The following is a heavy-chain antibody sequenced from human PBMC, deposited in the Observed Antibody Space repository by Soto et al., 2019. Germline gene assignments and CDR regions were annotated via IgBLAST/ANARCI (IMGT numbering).Heavy chain of an antibody. CDR2: IYYSGST. CDR3: ARHPRAANSYYYYGMDV. V-gene: IGHV4-59*08. Sequence: SETLSLTCTVSGGSISSYYWSWIRQPPGKGLEWIGYIYYSGSTNYNPSLKSRVTMSVDTSKNQFSLKLSSVTAADTAVYYCARHPRAANSYYYYGMDVWGQGTTVTVSS. D-gene: IGHD2-15*01. J-gene: IGHJ6*02. CDR1: GGSISSYY.